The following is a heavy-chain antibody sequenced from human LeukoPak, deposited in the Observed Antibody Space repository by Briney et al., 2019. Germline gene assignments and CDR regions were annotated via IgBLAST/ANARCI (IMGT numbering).Heavy chain of an antibody. J-gene: IGHJ4*02. V-gene: IGHV3-74*01. CDR3: GSSEDGYFDY. CDR2: MSLDGSTT. D-gene: IGHD5-24*01. Sequence: PGGSLRLSCAGSGFTFIRYWMHWVRQAPGKGLVWVSLMSLDGSTTHYSDSLKGRFTISRDNAKYTLYLQMNSLRAEDTAVYYCGSSEDGYFDYWGQGTLVSVSS. CDR1: GFTFIRYW.